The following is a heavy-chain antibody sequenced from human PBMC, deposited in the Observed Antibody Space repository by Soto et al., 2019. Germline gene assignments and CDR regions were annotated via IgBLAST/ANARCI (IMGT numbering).Heavy chain of an antibody. V-gene: IGHV1-8*01. CDR1: GYTFSSYD. CDR2: MNPNSGHT. J-gene: IGHJ4*02. D-gene: IGHD5-12*01. Sequence: ASVKVSCKTSGYTFSSYDMNWVRQATGQGLEWMGWMNPNSGHTGSAQKFRGRVTMTRGTSISTAYMELNNLRSEDTAVYYCARSGSGYEAIPTYYFDYWGQGTLVTVSS. CDR3: ARSGSGYEAIPTYYFDY.